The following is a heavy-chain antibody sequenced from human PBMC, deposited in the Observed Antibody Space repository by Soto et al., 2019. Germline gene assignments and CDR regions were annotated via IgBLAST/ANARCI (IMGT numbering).Heavy chain of an antibody. V-gene: IGHV3-9*01. D-gene: IGHD3-10*01. CDR2: ISWNSGSI. CDR3: ANDMSYYGSGSYAGGTYYYYGMVV. J-gene: IGHJ6*02. Sequence: GGALRLSCAASGFTFDDYAMHWVRQAPGKGLEWVSGISWNSGSIGYADSVKGRFTISRDNAKNSLYLQMNSLRAEDTALYYCANDMSYYGSGSYAGGTYYYYGMVVWRQGTTVTV. CDR1: GFTFDDYA.